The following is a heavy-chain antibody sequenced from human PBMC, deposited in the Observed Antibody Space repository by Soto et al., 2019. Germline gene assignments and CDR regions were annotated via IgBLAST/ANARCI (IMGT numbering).Heavy chain of an antibody. Sequence: HPGGSLRLSXAASGFTFSTYAMHWVRQAPGKGLEWVTVISYDGSNKHYADSVKGRITISRDNSKNTLFLQMNSLRTEDTAVYYCARGEEYNYGPMVYWGQGTLVTVSS. V-gene: IGHV3-30-3*01. J-gene: IGHJ4*02. CDR2: ISYDGSNK. CDR3: ARGEEYNYGPMVY. D-gene: IGHD5-18*01. CDR1: GFTFSTYA.